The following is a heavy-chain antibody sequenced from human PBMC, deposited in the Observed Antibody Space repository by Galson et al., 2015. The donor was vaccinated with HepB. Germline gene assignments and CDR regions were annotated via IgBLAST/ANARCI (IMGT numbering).Heavy chain of an antibody. Sequence: SLRLSCAASGFTFGDYSMSWFRQAPGKGLEWVGFIRSEAYGGTTEYAASVKGRFTISRDDSKSIAYLQMNSLKTEDTAVYYCTRASGYGAYAIDYWGQGTLVTVSS. CDR2: IRSEAYGGTT. CDR3: TRASGYGAYAIDY. J-gene: IGHJ4*02. D-gene: IGHD5-12*01. V-gene: IGHV3-49*03. CDR1: GFTFGDYS.